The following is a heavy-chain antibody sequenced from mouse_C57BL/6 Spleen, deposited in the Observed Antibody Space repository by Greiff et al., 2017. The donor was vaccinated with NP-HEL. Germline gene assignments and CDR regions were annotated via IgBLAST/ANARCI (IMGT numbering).Heavy chain of an antibody. CDR3: ATYGYDGNYYAMDY. D-gene: IGHD2-2*01. J-gene: IGHJ4*01. CDR1: GFTFSDYG. Sequence: EVQGVESGGGLVKPGGSLKLSCAASGFTFSDYGMHWVRQAPEKGLEWVAYISSGSSTIYYADTVKGRFTISRDNAKNTLFLQMTSLRSEDTAMYYCATYGYDGNYYAMDYWGQGTSVTVSS. CDR2: ISSGSSTI. V-gene: IGHV5-17*01.